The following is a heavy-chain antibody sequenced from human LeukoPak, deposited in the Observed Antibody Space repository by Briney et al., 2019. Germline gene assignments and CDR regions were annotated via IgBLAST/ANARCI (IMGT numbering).Heavy chain of an antibody. CDR1: GFTFSSYA. V-gene: IGHV3-23*01. CDR3: AKAPLITSSSWYHWFDP. CDR2: ISGSGGST. D-gene: IGHD6-13*01. Sequence: QTGGSLRLSCAASGFTFSSYAMSWVRQAPGKGLEWVSAISGSGGSTYYADSVKGRFTISRDNSKNTLYLQMNSLRAEDTAVYYCAKAPLITSSSWYHWFDPWGQGTLVTVSS. J-gene: IGHJ5*02.